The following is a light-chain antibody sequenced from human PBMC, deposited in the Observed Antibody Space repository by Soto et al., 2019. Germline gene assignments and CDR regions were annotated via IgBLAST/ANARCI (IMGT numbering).Light chain of an antibody. V-gene: IGKV1-17*03. CDR1: QGINNY. CDR2: APS. Sequence: DIQMTQSPSAMSASVGDRVTITCRASQGINNYLAWFQQKPGKVPERLIYAPSTLQSGVPSRFSGSGSGTEFTLTISSLQPEDFATYYCLQHNSFPWTFGQGTKVEIK. CDR3: LQHNSFPWT. J-gene: IGKJ1*01.